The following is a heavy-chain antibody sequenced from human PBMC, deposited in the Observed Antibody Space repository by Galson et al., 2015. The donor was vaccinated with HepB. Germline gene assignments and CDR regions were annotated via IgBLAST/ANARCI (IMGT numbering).Heavy chain of an antibody. CDR3: ARWNGGIVGAVYYFDY. D-gene: IGHD1-26*01. V-gene: IGHV4-59*01. CDR2: IYYSGST. Sequence: ETLSLTCTVSGGSISSYYWSWIRQPPGKGLEWIGYIYYSGSTNYDPSLKSRVTISVDTSKNQFSLKLSSVTAADTAVYYCARWNGGIVGAVYYFDYWGQGTLVTVSS. CDR1: GGSISSYY. J-gene: IGHJ4*02.